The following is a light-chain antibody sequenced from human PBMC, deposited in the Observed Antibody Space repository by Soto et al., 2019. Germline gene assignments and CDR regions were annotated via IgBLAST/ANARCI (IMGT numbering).Light chain of an antibody. V-gene: IGKV1-39*01. CDR1: QTISTY. CDR2: AAA. Sequence: DIQMTKSPSSLYASVGDRVTITCRASQTISTYLNWYQLRPGQAHKLMIYAAATLQGGVPSRFSGGGSGTDFTLPVNRLQPEDFATYYCQQSYSSPYTFGQGTKLAIK. CDR3: QQSYSSPYT. J-gene: IGKJ2*01.